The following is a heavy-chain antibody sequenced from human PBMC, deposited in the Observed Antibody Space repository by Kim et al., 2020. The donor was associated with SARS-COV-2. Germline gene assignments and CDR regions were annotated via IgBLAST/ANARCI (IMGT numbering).Heavy chain of an antibody. CDR3: ARGSESGSYDFDY. D-gene: IGHD1-26*01. Sequence: YHPSLKSRVTISVDTSKNQFSLKLSSVTAADTAVYYCARGSESGSYDFDYWGQGTLVTVSS. J-gene: IGHJ4*02. V-gene: IGHV4-34*01.